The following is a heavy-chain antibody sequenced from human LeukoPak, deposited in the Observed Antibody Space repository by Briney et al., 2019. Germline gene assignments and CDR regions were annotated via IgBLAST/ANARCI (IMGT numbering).Heavy chain of an antibody. D-gene: IGHD6-13*01. CDR2: IWYDGSNK. CDR3: ARDRGSSSWWDYYYYGMDV. CDR1: GFTFSSYG. V-gene: IGHV3-33*08. J-gene: IGHJ6*02. Sequence: AGGSLRLSCAASGFTFSSYGMHWVRQAPGKGLEWVAVIWYDGSNKYYADSVKGRFTISRDNSKNTLYLQMNSLRAEDTAVYYCARDRGSSSWWDYYYYGMDVWGQGTTVTVSS.